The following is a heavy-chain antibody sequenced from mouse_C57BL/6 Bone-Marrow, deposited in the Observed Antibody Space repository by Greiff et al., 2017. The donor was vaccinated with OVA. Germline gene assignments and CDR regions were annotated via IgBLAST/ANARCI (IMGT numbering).Heavy chain of an antibody. Sequence: EVQLQQSVAELVRPGASVKLSCTASGFNIKTTYMHWVKQRPEQGLEWIGRIDPANGNTKYAPKFQGKATITAETSSNTAYLQLSSLTSDDTSIYYCARDYGSSSWFAYWGQGTLVTVSA. CDR3: ARDYGSSSWFAY. CDR2: IDPANGNT. D-gene: IGHD1-1*01. CDR1: GFNIKTTY. J-gene: IGHJ3*01. V-gene: IGHV14-3*01.